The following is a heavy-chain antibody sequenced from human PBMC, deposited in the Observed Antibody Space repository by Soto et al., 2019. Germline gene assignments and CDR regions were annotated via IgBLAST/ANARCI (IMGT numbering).Heavy chain of an antibody. Sequence: QVQLVQSGAEVKKPGASVKVSCKASGYNFINYGITWVRQAPGQGLEWRGWVSAYNRNTNYAQKFEDRGTMTTDTSTTIAYMELRGLRTDDTAVYLCARERLWEPLHYWGQGTLVTVSS. J-gene: IGHJ4*02. CDR1: GYNFINYG. V-gene: IGHV1-18*04. D-gene: IGHD1-26*01. CDR2: VSAYNRNT. CDR3: ARERLWEPLHY.